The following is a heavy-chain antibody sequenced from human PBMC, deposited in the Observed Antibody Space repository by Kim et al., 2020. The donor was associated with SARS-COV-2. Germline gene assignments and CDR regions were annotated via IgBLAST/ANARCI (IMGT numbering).Heavy chain of an antibody. D-gene: IGHD6-25*01. CDR2: IYYGGSI. Sequence: SETLSLTCTVSGASISIPGYYWSWIRQHPGKGLEWIGSIYYGGSIHYKTSLKSRATISIDASKNQFSLDLRSVTAADTALYFCTRGLDLRPDFWGQGTLVSVSS. V-gene: IGHV4-31*03. CDR3: TRGLDLRPDF. CDR1: GASISIPGYY. J-gene: IGHJ4*02.